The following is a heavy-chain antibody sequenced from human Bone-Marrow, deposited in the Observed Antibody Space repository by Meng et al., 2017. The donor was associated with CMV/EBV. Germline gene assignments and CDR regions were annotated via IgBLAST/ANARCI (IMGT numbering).Heavy chain of an antibody. CDR1: GGSIITTNYF. CDR3: VRELRNWDFQSGGDY. Sequence: GSLRLSCTVSGGSIITTNYFWAWIRQPPGKGLEWIGSLFYDGATQYSPSLKSRVALSVATSKNQFSLRLNFVTAADTAIYYCVRELRNWDFQSGGDYWGQGTLVTVSS. J-gene: IGHJ4*02. D-gene: IGHD1-7*01. CDR2: LFYDGAT. V-gene: IGHV4-39*07.